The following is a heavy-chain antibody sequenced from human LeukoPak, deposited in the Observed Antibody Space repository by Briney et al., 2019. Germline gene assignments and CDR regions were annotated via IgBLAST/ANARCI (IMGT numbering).Heavy chain of an antibody. CDR3: ARVNVLRFLEWLPPYYFDY. V-gene: IGHV4-39*01. D-gene: IGHD3-3*01. CDR2: IYYSGST. J-gene: IGHJ4*02. CDR1: GGSINSDTYY. Sequence: SETLSLTCTVSGGSINSDTYYWGWIRQPPGKGLEWIGSIYYSGSTYYNPSLKSRVTIFIDTSKNQFSLKLSSVTAADTAVYYCARVNVLRFLEWLPPYYFDYWGQGTLVTVSS.